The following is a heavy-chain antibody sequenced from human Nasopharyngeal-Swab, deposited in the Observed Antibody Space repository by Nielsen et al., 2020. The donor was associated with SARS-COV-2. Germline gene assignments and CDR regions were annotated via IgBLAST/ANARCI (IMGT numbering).Heavy chain of an antibody. Sequence: ASVKASCKASGYTFTSYGISWVRQVPGQGLEWMGWISAYNGNTNYAQKLQGRVTMTTDTSTSTAYMELRSLRSDDTAVYYCARVMEMATILVGYYYYMDVWGKGTTVTVSS. V-gene: IGHV1-18*01. CDR1: GYTFTSYG. D-gene: IGHD5-24*01. J-gene: IGHJ6*03. CDR3: ARVMEMATILVGYYYYMDV. CDR2: ISAYNGNT.